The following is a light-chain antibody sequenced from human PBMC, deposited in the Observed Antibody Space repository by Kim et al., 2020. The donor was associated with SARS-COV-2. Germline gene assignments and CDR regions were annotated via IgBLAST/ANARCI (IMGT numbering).Light chain of an antibody. Sequence: LSPGEGATLSCRTSQTTDSRFLAWYQQKSGQPPSLLIYGASRRATGIPDRFSGSGSGTDFTLTISRLEPEDFAVYFCQHYGTSYYTFGQGTKLEI. CDR2: GAS. V-gene: IGKV3-20*01. J-gene: IGKJ2*01. CDR3: QHYGTSYYT. CDR1: QTTDSRF.